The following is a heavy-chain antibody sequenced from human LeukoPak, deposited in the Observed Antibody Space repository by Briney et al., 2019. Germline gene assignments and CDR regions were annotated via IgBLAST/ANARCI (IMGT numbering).Heavy chain of an antibody. Sequence: SETLSLTCAVYGGSFSGYYWSWIRQPAGKGLEWIGRIYTSSYITEITNYNPSLKSRVTLSIDTSRNQFSLRLYSVTAADTAMFYCVKGNGDDDAFDIWGQGTMVTVSS. CDR3: VKGNGDDDAFDI. CDR1: GGSFSGYY. J-gene: IGHJ3*02. CDR2: IYTSSYITEIT. V-gene: IGHV4-59*10. D-gene: IGHD4-17*01.